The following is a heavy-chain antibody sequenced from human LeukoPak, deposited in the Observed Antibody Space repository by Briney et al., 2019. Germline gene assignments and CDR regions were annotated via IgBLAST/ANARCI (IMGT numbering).Heavy chain of an antibody. D-gene: IGHD4-17*01. CDR1: GYTFTSYG. V-gene: IGHV1-18*01. CDR2: ISAYNGNT. Sequence: SVKVSCKASGYTFTSYGISWVRQAPGQGLEWMARISAYNGNTNYAQKLQGRVTMTTDTSTSTAYMELRSLRSDDTAVYYCARDKTTDYGDEVGLDYWGQGTLVTVSS. J-gene: IGHJ4*02. CDR3: ARDKTTDYGDEVGLDY.